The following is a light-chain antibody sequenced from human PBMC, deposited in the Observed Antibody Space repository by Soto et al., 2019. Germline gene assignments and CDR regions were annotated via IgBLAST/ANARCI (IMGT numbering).Light chain of an antibody. V-gene: IGKV1-12*01. J-gene: IGKJ4*01. CDR1: QGFSSW. CDR2: AAS. CDR3: QQANSFPHT. Sequence: DIQMTQSPSSVSASVGVRVTITCRASQGFSSWLAWYQQKPGKAPKLLIYAASSLQSGVPSRFSGSGSGTDFTLIISSLQPEDFATYYCQQANSFPHTFGGGTKVEIK.